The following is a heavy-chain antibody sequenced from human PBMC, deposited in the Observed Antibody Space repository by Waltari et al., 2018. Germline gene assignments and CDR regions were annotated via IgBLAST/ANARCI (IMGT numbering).Heavy chain of an antibody. CDR3: ATNSSASAFDY. Sequence: QVQLQESGPGLVKPSETLSLTRTVSSGYFTSHHWSWIRQPPGKGLEWIGNIYYTGSTKYTPSLQSRVTISIDTSKNQFSLEMNSVTAADTAIYYCATNSSASAFDYWGQGTLVTVSS. D-gene: IGHD3-22*01. J-gene: IGHJ4*02. V-gene: IGHV4-59*11. CDR1: SGYFTSHH. CDR2: IYYTGST.